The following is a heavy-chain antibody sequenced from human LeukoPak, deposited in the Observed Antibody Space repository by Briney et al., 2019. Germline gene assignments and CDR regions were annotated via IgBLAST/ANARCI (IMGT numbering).Heavy chain of an antibody. Sequence: RTSETLSLTCTVSGGSISSYYWSWIRQPAGKGLEWIGRIYTSGSTNYNPSLNSRVTMSVDTSKNQCSLKLSSVTAVDTAVYYCARDGRQYCGGDCYPAWGQGTLVTVSS. CDR2: IYTSGST. CDR1: GGSISSYY. D-gene: IGHD2-21*01. J-gene: IGHJ4*02. CDR3: ARDGRQYCGGDCYPA. V-gene: IGHV4-4*07.